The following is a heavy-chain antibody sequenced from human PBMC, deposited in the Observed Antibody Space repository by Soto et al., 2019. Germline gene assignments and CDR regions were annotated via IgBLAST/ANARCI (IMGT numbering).Heavy chain of an antibody. V-gene: IGHV4-61*01. CDR1: GGSVSSGSYY. Sequence: SETLYLTCTVSGGSVSSGSYYWSWIRQPPGKGLEWIGYIYYSGSTNYNPSLKSRVTISVDTSKNQFSLKLSSVTAADTAVYYCARDVEDSSSSFFDYWGQGTLVTVSS. J-gene: IGHJ4*02. D-gene: IGHD6-6*01. CDR3: ARDVEDSSSSFFDY. CDR2: IYYSGST.